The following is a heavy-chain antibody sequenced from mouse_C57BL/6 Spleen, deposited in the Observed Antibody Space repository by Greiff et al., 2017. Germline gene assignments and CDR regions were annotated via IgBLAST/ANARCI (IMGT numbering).Heavy chain of an antibody. CDR2: INPNNGGT. J-gene: IGHJ3*01. D-gene: IGHD4-1*02. Sequence: EVQGVESGPELVKPGASVKIPCKASGYTFTDYNMDWVKQSHGKSLEWIGDINPNNGGTIYNQKFKGKATLTVDKSSSTAYMELRSLTSEDTAVYYCARRGQLGRFAYWGQGTLVTVSA. V-gene: IGHV1-18*01. CDR1: GYTFTDYN. CDR3: ARRGQLGRFAY.